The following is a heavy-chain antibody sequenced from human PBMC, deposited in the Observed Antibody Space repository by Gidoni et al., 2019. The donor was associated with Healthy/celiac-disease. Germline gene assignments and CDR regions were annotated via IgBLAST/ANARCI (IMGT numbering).Heavy chain of an antibody. CDR3: ARGSSRWFGESFDY. V-gene: IGHV4-61*02. CDR2: IYTSGST. CDR1: GGSISSGSYY. J-gene: IGHJ4*02. Sequence: QVQLQESGPGLVKPSQTLSLPCTVSGGSISSGSYYWSWIRQPAGKGLEWIGRIYTSGSTNYNPSLKSRVTISVDTAKNQFSLKLSSVTAADTAVYYCARGSSRWFGESFDYWGQGTLVTVSS. D-gene: IGHD3-10*01.